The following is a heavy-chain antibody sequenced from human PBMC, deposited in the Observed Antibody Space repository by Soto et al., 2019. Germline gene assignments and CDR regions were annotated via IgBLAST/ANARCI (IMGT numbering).Heavy chain of an antibody. CDR1: GFTFSSYE. CDR3: ARGSSGRAAAGTMCLDV. D-gene: IGHD6-13*01. J-gene: IGHJ6*02. V-gene: IGHV3-48*03. Sequence: EVQLVESGGGLVQPGGSLRLSCAASGFTFSSYEMNWVRQAPGKGLEWVSYISSSGSTIYYADSVKVRFTISRDNAKNSLYLQMNSLRAEDTAVYYCARGSSGRAAAGTMCLDVWGQGTTVTVSS. CDR2: ISSSGSTI.